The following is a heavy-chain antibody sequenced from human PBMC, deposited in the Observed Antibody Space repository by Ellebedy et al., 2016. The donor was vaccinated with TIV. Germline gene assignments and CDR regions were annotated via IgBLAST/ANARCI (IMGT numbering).Heavy chain of an antibody. CDR1: GFTFSNN. J-gene: IGHJ3*02. D-gene: IGHD4-23*01. CDR2: ISGSGDNT. Sequence: GESLKISCTASGFTFSNNMNCVRQAPGKGLEWVSSISGSGDNTYYADSVKGRFTISRDNSKNTLSLQMTSLRAEDTAVYYCARDPVGVGPAFDIWGQGTIVTVSS. CDR3: ARDPVGVGPAFDI. V-gene: IGHV3-23*01.